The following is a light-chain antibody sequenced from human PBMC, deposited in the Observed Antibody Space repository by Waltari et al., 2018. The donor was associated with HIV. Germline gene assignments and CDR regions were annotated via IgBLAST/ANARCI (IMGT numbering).Light chain of an antibody. V-gene: IGLV2-14*03. J-gene: IGLJ3*02. CDR1: SSDVGGYNY. CDR3: SSYTSSSTLNWV. CDR2: DVS. Sequence: QSALTQPASVSGSPGQSITISCTGTSSDVGGYNYVSWYQQHPGKAPQPMIYDVSNRPAGVSKRFSGSKSGNTASLTLSGLQAEDEADYYCSSYTSSSTLNWVFGGGTKLTVL.